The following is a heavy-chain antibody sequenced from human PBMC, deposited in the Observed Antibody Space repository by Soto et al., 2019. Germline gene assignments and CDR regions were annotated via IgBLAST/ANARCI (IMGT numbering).Heavy chain of an antibody. CDR2: ISGSGGST. V-gene: IGHV3-23*01. Sequence: GGSLRLSCATSGFTFSSYAMSWVRQAPGKGLEWVSAISGSGGSTYYADSVKGRFTISRDNSKNTLYLQMNSLRAEDTAVYYCAKGIPYCSSTSCYTGHYYYYGMDVWGQGTTVTVSS. D-gene: IGHD2-2*02. CDR1: GFTFSSYA. J-gene: IGHJ6*02. CDR3: AKGIPYCSSTSCYTGHYYYYGMDV.